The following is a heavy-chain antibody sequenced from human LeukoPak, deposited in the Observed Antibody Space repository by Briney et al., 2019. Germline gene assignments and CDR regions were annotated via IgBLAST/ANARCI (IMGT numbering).Heavy chain of an antibody. V-gene: IGHV4-39*07. CDR1: GGSISSSSYY. J-gene: IGHJ4*02. CDR2: IYYSGST. D-gene: IGHD4-23*01. CDR3: ARVGGYGGNQYYFDY. Sequence: PSETLSLTCTVSGGSISSSSYYWGWIRQPPGKGLEWIGSIYYSGSTFYNPSLKSRVTISVDTSKNQFSLKLSSVTAADTAVYYCARVGGYGGNQYYFDYWGQGTLVTVSS.